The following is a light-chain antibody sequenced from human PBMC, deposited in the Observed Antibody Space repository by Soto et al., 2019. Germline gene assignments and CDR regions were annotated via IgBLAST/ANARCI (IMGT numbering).Light chain of an antibody. V-gene: IGKV3-11*01. J-gene: IGKJ5*01. CDR2: DAS. CDR3: QQYNNWPFVT. Sequence: EIVLTQCPATLSLSPGERATLSFRASQSVSIYLAWYQQKPGQAPRLLIYDASNRATGIPARFSGSGSGTLFTLTISSLQSEDFAIYYCQQYNNWPFVTFGQGTRLEIK. CDR1: QSVSIY.